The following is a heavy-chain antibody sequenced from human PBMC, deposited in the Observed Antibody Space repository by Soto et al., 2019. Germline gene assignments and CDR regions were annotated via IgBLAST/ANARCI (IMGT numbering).Heavy chain of an antibody. CDR1: GFTFSSYW. CDR2: INSDGSST. CDR3: ARDPKYSSSPFYYYYMDV. V-gene: IGHV3-74*01. D-gene: IGHD6-6*01. Sequence: GGSLRLSCAASGFTFSSYWMHWVRQAPGKGLVWVSRINSDGSSTSYADSVKGRFTISRDNAKNTLYLQMNSLRAEDTAVYYCARDPKYSSSPFYYYYMDVWGKGTTVTVSS. J-gene: IGHJ6*03.